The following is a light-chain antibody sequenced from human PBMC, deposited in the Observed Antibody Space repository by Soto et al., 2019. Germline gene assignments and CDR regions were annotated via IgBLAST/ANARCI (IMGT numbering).Light chain of an antibody. CDR1: QSVLYRSNNHNY. CDR3: QQHYSTPWT. V-gene: IGKV4-1*01. J-gene: IGKJ1*01. CDR2: WAS. Sequence: DIVMTQSPDSLAVSLGERATINCKSSQSVLYRSNNHNYLAWYQQKPGQPPRLLIYWASTRESGFPDRFSGSGSGTDFTLTISSLQAEDVAVYYCQQHYSTPWTFGQGTKVEIK.